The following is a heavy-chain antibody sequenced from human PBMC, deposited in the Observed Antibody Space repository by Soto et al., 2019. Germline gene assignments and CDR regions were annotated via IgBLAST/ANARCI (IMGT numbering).Heavy chain of an antibody. Sequence: EVQLLESGGGLVQPGGSLRLSCAASGFTFSSYAMSWVRQAPGKGLEWVSAISGSGGSTYYADSVKGRFTISRDNSKNTLDLQMNSLRAEDTAVYYCAKRRGDSGYCSSTSCYALDYWGQGTLVTVSS. CDR1: GFTFSSYA. J-gene: IGHJ4*02. CDR3: AKRRGDSGYCSSTSCYALDY. V-gene: IGHV3-23*01. CDR2: ISGSGGST. D-gene: IGHD2-2*01.